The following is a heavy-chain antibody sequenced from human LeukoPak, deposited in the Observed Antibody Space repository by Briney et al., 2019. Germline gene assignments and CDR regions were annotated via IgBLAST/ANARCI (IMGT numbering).Heavy chain of an antibody. Sequence: SETLSLTYTVSGGSISSSSYYWGWIRQPPGKGLEWIGSIYYSGSTYYNPSLKSRVTISVDTSKNQFSLKLSSVTAADTAVYYCASIGYCSSTSCYTIDYWGQGTLVTVSS. CDR2: IYYSGST. J-gene: IGHJ4*02. CDR3: ASIGYCSSTSCYTIDY. D-gene: IGHD2-2*02. CDR1: GGSISSSSYY. V-gene: IGHV4-39*01.